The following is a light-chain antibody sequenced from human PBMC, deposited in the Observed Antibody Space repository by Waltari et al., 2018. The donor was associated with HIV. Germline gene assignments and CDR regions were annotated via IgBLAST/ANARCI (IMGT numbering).Light chain of an antibody. CDR1: QSISSY. V-gene: IGKV1-39*01. Sequence: DIQMTQPLSSLSASVGDRVTIPCRASQSISSYLNWYQQTPGKAPKLLSYAASSLESGVPARFSGSGSGTEFTLTISSLQPEDVATYYCQQSYSTPPTFGQGTKVEIK. CDR2: AAS. CDR3: QQSYSTPPT. J-gene: IGKJ1*01.